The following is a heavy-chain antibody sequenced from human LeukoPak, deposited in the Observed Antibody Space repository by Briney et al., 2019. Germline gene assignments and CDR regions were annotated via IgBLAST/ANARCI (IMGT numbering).Heavy chain of an antibody. CDR3: TRRRYCSGGSCYYLFDY. CDR2: IRSKANSYAT. D-gene: IGHD2-15*01. Sequence: GGSLRLSCAASGFTFSGSAMHWVRQASGKGLEWVSRIRSKANSYATAYAASVKGRFTISRDDSKNTAYLQMNSLKTEDTAVYYCTRRRYCSGGSCYYLFDYWGQGTLVTVSS. CDR1: GFTFSGSA. J-gene: IGHJ4*02. V-gene: IGHV3-73*01.